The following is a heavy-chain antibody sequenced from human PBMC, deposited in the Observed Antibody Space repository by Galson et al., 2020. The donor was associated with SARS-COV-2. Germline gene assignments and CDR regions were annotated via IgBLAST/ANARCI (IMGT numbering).Heavy chain of an antibody. V-gene: IGHV4-34*01. D-gene: IGHD3-22*01. Sequence: SQASETLSLTCAVYGGSFSCYYWSWIRQPPGKGLEWIGEINHSGSTNYNPSLKSRVTISVDTSKNQFSLKLSSVTAADTAVYYCARDTYYYDSSGYGVNWFDPWGQGTLVTVSS. CDR1: GGSFSCYY. J-gene: IGHJ5*02. CDR3: ARDTYYYDSSGYGVNWFDP. CDR2: INHSGST.